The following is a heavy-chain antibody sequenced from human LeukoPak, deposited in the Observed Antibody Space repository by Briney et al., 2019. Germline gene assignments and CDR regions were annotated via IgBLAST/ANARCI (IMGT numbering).Heavy chain of an antibody. D-gene: IGHD3-3*01. CDR3: ATDQRQKRSGYSIDAFDI. Sequence: ASVEVSCKVSGYTLTELSMHWVRQAPGKGLEWMGGFDPEDGETIYAQKFQGRVTMTEDTSTDTAYMELSSLRSEDTAVYYCATDQRQKRSGYSIDAFDIWGQGTMVTVSS. CDR2: FDPEDGET. J-gene: IGHJ3*02. V-gene: IGHV1-24*01. CDR1: GYTLTELS.